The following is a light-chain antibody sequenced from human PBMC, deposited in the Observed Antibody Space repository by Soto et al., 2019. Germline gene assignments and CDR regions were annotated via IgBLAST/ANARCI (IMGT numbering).Light chain of an antibody. J-gene: IGLJ3*02. V-gene: IGLV1-44*01. CDR3: AAWDDSLNGHWV. Sequence: QAVVTQPPSASGTPGQGVTISCSGSSSNIGSNTVNWYQQFPGTAPKLLIYRNNQRPSGVPDRFSGSKSGTSASLAISGLQSEDEADYYCAAWDDSLNGHWVFGGGTKLTVL. CDR2: RNN. CDR1: SSNIGSNT.